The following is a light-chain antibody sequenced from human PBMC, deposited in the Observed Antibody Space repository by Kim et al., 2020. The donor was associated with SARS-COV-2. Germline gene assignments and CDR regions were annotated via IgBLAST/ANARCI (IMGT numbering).Light chain of an antibody. Sequence: SLSPGERATLSCRASQSVSNYLAWYQQKPGQAPRLLIYDASSRATGIPARFSGSGSGTDFTLTISSLESEDFAVYYCQHRSNWPTFGQGTKVDIK. J-gene: IGKJ1*01. V-gene: IGKV3-11*01. CDR1: QSVSNY. CDR2: DAS. CDR3: QHRSNWPT.